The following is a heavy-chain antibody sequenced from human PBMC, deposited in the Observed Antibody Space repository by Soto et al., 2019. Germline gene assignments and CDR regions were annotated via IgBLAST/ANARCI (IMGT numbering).Heavy chain of an antibody. CDR1: GFTFSSYA. J-gene: IGHJ4*02. V-gene: IGHV3-23*01. CDR2: ISASGGST. CDR3: ARPSQFGPFDY. D-gene: IGHD3-10*01. Sequence: GGSLRLSCAASGFTFSSYAINWVRQAPGKGLEWVSGISASGGSTYYADSVKGRFTISRDNSKNTVHLQMNSLRAEDTAVYYCARPSQFGPFDYWGQGTLVTVSS.